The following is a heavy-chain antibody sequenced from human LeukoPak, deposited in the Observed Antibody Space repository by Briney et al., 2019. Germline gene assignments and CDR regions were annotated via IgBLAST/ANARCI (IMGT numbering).Heavy chain of an antibody. D-gene: IGHD4-17*01. CDR3: ARIPHPDYADAQ. Sequence: GGTLRLSCAASGFTFSSYGMSWVRQAPGKGLEWVSYISSSGGTMDYADPVKGRFTVSRDNGKKLVHLQLNSLRAEDTAVYFCARIPHPDYADAQWGQGTLVIVSS. CDR1: GFTFSSYG. V-gene: IGHV3-48*04. J-gene: IGHJ4*02. CDR2: ISSSGGTM.